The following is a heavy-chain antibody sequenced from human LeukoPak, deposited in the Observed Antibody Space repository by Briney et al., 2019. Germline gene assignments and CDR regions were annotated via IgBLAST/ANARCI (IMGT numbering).Heavy chain of an antibody. Sequence: PGRSLRLSCAASGFTFSSYEMNWVRQAPGKGLEWVSYISSSGSTIYYADSVKGRFTISRDNAKNSLYLQMNSLRAEDTAVYYCARESTAMVPFDYWGQGTLVTVSS. D-gene: IGHD5-18*01. CDR2: ISSSGSTI. J-gene: IGHJ4*02. V-gene: IGHV3-48*03. CDR1: GFTFSSYE. CDR3: ARESTAMVPFDY.